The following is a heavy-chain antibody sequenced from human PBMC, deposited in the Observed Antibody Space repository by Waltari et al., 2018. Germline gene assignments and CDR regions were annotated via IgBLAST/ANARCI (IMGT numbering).Heavy chain of an antibody. J-gene: IGHJ5*02. D-gene: IGHD2-2*01. CDR3: ARAQRIVVVPAAMRRQSNWFDP. CDR2: INHSGST. V-gene: IGHV4-34*01. CDR1: GGSFSGYY. Sequence: QVQLQQWGAGLLKPSETLSLTCAVYGGSFSGYYWSWIRQPPGKGLEWCGEINHSGSTNTSPSLKAGVTISVDTPKNQFSLKMSSGTAADTAVYYCARAQRIVVVPAAMRRQSNWFDPWGQGTLVTVSS.